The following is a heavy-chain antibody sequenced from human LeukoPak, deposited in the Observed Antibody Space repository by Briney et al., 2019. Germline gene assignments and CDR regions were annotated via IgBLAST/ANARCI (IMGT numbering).Heavy chain of an antibody. CDR1: GGSFSGYY. J-gene: IGHJ6*04. V-gene: IGHV4-34*01. CDR3: ARPKPGHRGMDV. D-gene: IGHD7-27*01. Sequence: SETLSLTCAVYGGSFSGYYWSWIRQPPGKGLEWIGEINHSGSTNYNPSRESRVNISVDTSKNQFSLKLSSVTDADTAVYYCARPKPGHRGMDVWGKGPTVNISS. CDR2: INHSGST.